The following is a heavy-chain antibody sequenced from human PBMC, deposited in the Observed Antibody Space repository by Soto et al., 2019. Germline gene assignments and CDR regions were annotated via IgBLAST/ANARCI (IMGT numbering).Heavy chain of an antibody. CDR2: ISYDGSNK. Sequence: QVQLVESGGGVVQPGRSLRLSCAASGFTFSSYAMHWVRQAPGKGLEWVAVISYDGSNKYYADSVKGRFTISRDNSKNTLYMQMNSLRAEDTAVYYCARESGYDILGGLNPFTLDFDYWGQGTLVTVSS. D-gene: IGHD3-9*01. V-gene: IGHV3-30-3*01. CDR3: ARESGYDILGGLNPFTLDFDY. CDR1: GFTFSSYA. J-gene: IGHJ4*02.